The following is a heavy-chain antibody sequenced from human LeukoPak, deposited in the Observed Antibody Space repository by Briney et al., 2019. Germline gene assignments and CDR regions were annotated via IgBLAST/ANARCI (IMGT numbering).Heavy chain of an antibody. CDR1: GFTFSNFW. CDR3: ARTGRGDY. Sequence: GGSLRLSCAASGFTFSNFWMSWVRQTPEEGLEWVANIKVDGSEKYYVDSVRGRFTISRDNAKNSLYLQMNSLRAEDTAVYYCARTGRGDYWGQGTLVTVSS. J-gene: IGHJ4*02. CDR2: IKVDGSEK. V-gene: IGHV3-7*05. D-gene: IGHD3-9*01.